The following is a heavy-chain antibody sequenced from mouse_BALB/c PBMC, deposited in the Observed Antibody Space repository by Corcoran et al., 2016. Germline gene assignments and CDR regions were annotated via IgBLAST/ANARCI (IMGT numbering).Heavy chain of an antibody. Sequence: QIQLVQSGPELKKPGETVKISCKASGYTFTNYGMNWVKQAPGNGLKWMSWINSYTGEPTYADDFKGRFAFSLETSASTDYLQINNLKNEDTATYFCARATAHYYAMDYWGQGTSVTVSS. CDR3: ARATAHYYAMDY. CDR2: INSYTGEP. V-gene: IGHV9-3-1*01. D-gene: IGHD1-2*01. CDR1: GYTFTNYG. J-gene: IGHJ4*01.